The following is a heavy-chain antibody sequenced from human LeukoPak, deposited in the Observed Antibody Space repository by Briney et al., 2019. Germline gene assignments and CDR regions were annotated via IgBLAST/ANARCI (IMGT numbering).Heavy chain of an antibody. CDR2: ISYDGSEK. J-gene: IGHJ4*02. V-gene: IGHV3-30-3*01. CDR1: GFTFSSYA. Sequence: GGSLRLSCVASGFTFSSYAMHWVRQAPGKGLEWVAVISYDGSEKYYADSVKGRFTISRDNSKSTLYLQMNSLRAEDTAVYYCARPYSSGWYGDLDYWGQGTLVTISS. CDR3: ARPYSSGWYGDLDY. D-gene: IGHD6-19*01.